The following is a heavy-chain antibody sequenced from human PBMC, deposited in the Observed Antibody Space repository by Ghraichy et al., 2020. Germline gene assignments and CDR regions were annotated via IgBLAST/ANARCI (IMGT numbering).Heavy chain of an antibody. D-gene: IGHD1-14*01. CDR2: MSGTGTKT. V-gene: IGHV3-23*01. CDR3: ARDASVTGTACRLDS. Sequence: LSLTCAASGFTFNRFAMTWVRQAPGQGLEWVSTMSGTGTKTSYADSVQGRFTISRDFSVNTLYLQMNSLRVEDTAVYYCARDASVTGTACRLDSWGQGTLVTVSS. CDR1: GFTFNRFA. J-gene: IGHJ4*02.